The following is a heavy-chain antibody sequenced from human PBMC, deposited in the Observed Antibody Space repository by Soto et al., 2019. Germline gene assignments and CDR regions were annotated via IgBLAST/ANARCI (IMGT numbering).Heavy chain of an antibody. D-gene: IGHD6-13*01. Sequence: EVQVLESGGGLVQPGGSLRLSCAASEFTFSTYAMSWVRQAPGKGLEWVSGISGSGGGTYYADSVKGRFTISRDNAKNTLYLQMNSLRAEDTAVYYCARDRERVAAAGLNWFDPWGQGTLVTVSS. CDR2: ISGSGGGT. CDR1: EFTFSTYA. CDR3: ARDRERVAAAGLNWFDP. J-gene: IGHJ5*02. V-gene: IGHV3-23*01.